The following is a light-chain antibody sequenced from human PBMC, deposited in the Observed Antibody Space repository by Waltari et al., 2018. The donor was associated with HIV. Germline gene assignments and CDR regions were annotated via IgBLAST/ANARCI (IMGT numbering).Light chain of an antibody. CDR2: GAS. CDR1: QSVSNN. V-gene: IGKV3-15*01. J-gene: IGKJ2*01. CDR3: QQYNNWHT. Sequence: TVMTQSPATLSVSPSERATLSCSASQSVSNNLAWYQQKPGQAPRLLIYGASTRAAGIPARVSGSGSGTEFTLTITSLQSEDSALYYCQQYNNWHTFGQGTKLEIK.